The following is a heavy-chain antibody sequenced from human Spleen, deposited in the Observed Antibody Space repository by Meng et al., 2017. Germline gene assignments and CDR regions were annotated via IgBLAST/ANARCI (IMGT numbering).Heavy chain of an antibody. CDR1: GFSFSYYE. V-gene: IGHV3-23*01. J-gene: IGHJ4*02. CDR2: ISGRGGRT. CDR3: ARKGGSENYYPV. Sequence: GESLKISCAASGFSFSYYEMTWVRQAPGKGLEWVSSISGRGGRTYYTDSVKGRFTISRDNSNNRLYLQMNTLRAADTATYYCARKGGSENYYPVWGQGTLVTVSS. D-gene: IGHD3-10*01.